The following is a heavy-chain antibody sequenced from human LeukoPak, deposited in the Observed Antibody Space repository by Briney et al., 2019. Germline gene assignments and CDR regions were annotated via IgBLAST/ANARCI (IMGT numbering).Heavy chain of an antibody. D-gene: IGHD6-19*01. CDR1: GFTLNNYA. V-gene: IGHV3-30-3*01. CDR3: ARGARSVSSGHFDY. Sequence: GGSLRLSCAASGFTLNNYAMHWVRQAPGKELEWVAVISYDGSNKYYADSVRGRFTISRDNSKDTLYLQMNSLRAEDTAVYYCARGARSVSSGHFDYWGQGTLVTVSS. CDR2: ISYDGSNK. J-gene: IGHJ4*02.